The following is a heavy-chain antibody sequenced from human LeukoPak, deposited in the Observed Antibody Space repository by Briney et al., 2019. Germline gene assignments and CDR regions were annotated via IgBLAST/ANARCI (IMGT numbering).Heavy chain of an antibody. CDR3: ARGNGYNLDAFDI. D-gene: IGHD5-24*01. J-gene: IGHJ3*02. CDR1: GFTFSSYS. Sequence: GGSLRLSCAASGFTFSSYSMNWVRLARGKGLEWVSYISSSSSTIYYADSVKGRFTISRDNAKNSLYLQMNSLRAEDTAVYYCARGNGYNLDAFDIWGQGTMVTVSS. V-gene: IGHV3-48*01. CDR2: ISSSSSTI.